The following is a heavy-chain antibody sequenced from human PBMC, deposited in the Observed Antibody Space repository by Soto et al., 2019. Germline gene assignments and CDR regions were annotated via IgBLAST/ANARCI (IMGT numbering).Heavy chain of an antibody. J-gene: IGHJ4*02. V-gene: IGHV3-15*07. Sequence: EVQLVESGGGLVKPGGSLRLSCAASGFTFSNAWMNWVRQAPGKGLEWVGRIKSKTDGGTTDYAAPVKGRFTISRDDSKSTLNLQMISLKAEDTAVYYCTTSLSFDFYWLLFFDYCCQGTLLTVSS. CDR3: TTSLSFDFYWLLFFDY. CDR2: IKSKTDGGTT. CDR1: GFTFSNAW. D-gene: IGHD3-9*01.